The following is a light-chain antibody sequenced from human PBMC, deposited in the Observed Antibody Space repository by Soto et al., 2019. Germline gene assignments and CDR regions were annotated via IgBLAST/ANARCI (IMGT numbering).Light chain of an antibody. CDR2: DAS. V-gene: IGKV3-11*01. CDR3: QQRSXWLT. J-gene: IGKJ4*01. Sequence: EIVLTESPATLSLSPGERATLSCRASQSVSSYLASYQQKTGQAPRLLIYDASNRATGIPARFSGSGSGTDFTLTISRLEPEDFAVYCCQQRSXWLTFGGGTKV. CDR1: QSVSSY.